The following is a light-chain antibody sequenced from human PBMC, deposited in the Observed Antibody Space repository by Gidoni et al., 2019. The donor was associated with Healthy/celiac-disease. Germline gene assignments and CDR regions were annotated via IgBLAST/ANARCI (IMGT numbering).Light chain of an antibody. J-gene: IGKJ2*01. CDR1: QDISNY. CDR2: DAS. V-gene: IGKV1-33*01. CDR3: QQYDNLPYT. Sequence: DIQMTQSPPSLSASVGDKVTITFQASQDISNYLNWYQQKPGKAPKLLIYDASNLERGVPSRFSGSGSGTDFTFTISSLHPEDIATYYCQQYDNLPYTFGQGTKLEIK.